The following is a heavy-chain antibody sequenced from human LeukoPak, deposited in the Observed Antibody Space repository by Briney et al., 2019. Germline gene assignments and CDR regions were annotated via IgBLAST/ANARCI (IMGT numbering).Heavy chain of an antibody. CDR2: INHSGST. CDR3: ARGFVVVPAAINSGFDY. D-gene: IGHD2-2*02. Sequence: SETLSLTCAVYGGSFSGYYWSWIRQPPGKGLEWIGEINHSGSTNYNPSLKSRVTISVDTSKNQFSLKLSSVTAADTVVYYCARGFVVVPAAINSGFDYWGQGTLVTVSS. V-gene: IGHV4-34*01. J-gene: IGHJ4*02. CDR1: GGSFSGYY.